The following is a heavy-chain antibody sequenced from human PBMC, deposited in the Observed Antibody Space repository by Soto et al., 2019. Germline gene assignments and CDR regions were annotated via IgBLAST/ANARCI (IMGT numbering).Heavy chain of an antibody. J-gene: IGHJ6*03. V-gene: IGHV4-39*01. D-gene: IGHD3-3*01. CDR3: ARLDEDATDFWSGYYTGRDYYYYYYMDV. CDR1: GGSISSSSYY. Sequence: SQTLSLTCTVSGGSISSSSYYWGWIRQPPGKGLEWIGSIYYSGSTYYNPSLKSRVTISVDTSKNQFSLKLSSVTAADTAVYYCARLDEDATDFWSGYYTGRDYYYYYYMDVWGKGTTVTVSS. CDR2: IYYSGST.